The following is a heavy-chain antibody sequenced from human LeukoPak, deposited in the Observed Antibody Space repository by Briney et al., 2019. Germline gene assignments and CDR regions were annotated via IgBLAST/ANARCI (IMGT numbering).Heavy chain of an antibody. D-gene: IGHD5-24*01. CDR1: GFTFTPYW. Sequence: GESLRLSCAASGFTFTPYWMSWVRQAPGKGLEWVANINQDGIEKYYVASVKGRFPISRDNAKNSMYVQMNSLRAEDTAVYYCARGFDGYYGFDIWGQGTMVTVSS. CDR2: INQDGIEK. V-gene: IGHV3-7*05. CDR3: ARGFDGYYGFDI. J-gene: IGHJ3*02.